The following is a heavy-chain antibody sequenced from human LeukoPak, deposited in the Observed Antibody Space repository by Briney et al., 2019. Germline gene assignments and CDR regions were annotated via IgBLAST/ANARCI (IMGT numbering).Heavy chain of an antibody. Sequence: PSETLSLTCAVYGGSFSGYYWSWIRQPPGKGLEWIGEINHSGSTNYNPSLKSRVTISVDTSKNQFSLKLSSVTAADTAVYYCARGGVRTYLNWFDPWGQGTLVTVSS. CDR1: GGSFSGYY. J-gene: IGHJ5*02. CDR2: INHSGST. CDR3: ARGGVRTYLNWFDP. V-gene: IGHV4-34*01.